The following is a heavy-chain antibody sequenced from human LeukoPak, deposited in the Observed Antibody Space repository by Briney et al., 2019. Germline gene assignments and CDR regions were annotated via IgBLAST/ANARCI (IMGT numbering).Heavy chain of an antibody. Sequence: SETLSLTCTVSGGSISSNYWSWIRQPPGKGLEWIGYIYYSGSTNYNPSLKSRVTISVDTSKNQFSLKLSSVTAADTAVYYCARTQEKQQLVPRARYYFDYWGQGTLVTVSS. V-gene: IGHV4-59*01. D-gene: IGHD6-13*01. CDR1: GGSISSNY. J-gene: IGHJ4*02. CDR3: ARTQEKQQLVPRARYYFDY. CDR2: IYYSGST.